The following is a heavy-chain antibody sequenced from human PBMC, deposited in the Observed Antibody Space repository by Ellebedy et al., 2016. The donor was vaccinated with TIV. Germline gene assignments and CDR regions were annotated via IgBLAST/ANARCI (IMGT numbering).Heavy chain of an antibody. CDR2: INPSGGST. J-gene: IGHJ4*02. Sequence: ASVKVSCKASGYTFTGYYLHWVRQAPGQGLEWMGIINPSGGSTSYAQKFQGRVTMTRDTSTSTVYMELSSLRSEDTAVYYCARVDLGYCSGGSCYPLGYYFDYWGQGTLVTVSS. CDR1: GYTFTGYY. CDR3: ARVDLGYCSGGSCYPLGYYFDY. V-gene: IGHV1-46*01. D-gene: IGHD2-15*01.